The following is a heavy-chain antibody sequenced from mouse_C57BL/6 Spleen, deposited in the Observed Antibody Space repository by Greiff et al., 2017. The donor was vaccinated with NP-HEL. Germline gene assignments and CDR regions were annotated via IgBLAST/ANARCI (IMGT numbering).Heavy chain of an antibody. CDR2: IYPYNDGT. CDR3: AHYGSSPGWFAY. J-gene: IGHJ3*01. V-gene: IGHV1-14*01. Sequence: VHVKQSGPELVKPGASVKMSCKASGYTFTSYVMHWVKQKPGQGLEWIGYIYPYNDGTKYNEKFKGKATLTSDKSSSTAYMELISLTSEDSAVYYGAHYGSSPGWFAYWGQGTLVTVSA. D-gene: IGHD1-1*01. CDR1: GYTFTSYV.